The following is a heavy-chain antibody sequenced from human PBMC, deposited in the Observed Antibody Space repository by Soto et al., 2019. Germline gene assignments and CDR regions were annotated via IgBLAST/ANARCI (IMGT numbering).Heavy chain of an antibody. D-gene: IGHD3-3*01. CDR1: GFTFSSYG. Sequence: GGSLRLSCAASGFTFSSYGMHWVRQAPGKGLEWVAVIWYDGSNKYYADSVKGRFTISRDNSKNTLYLQMNSLRAEDTAVYYCARDFGGTFFGVVYYYYGMDVCGQRSTVPVS. CDR2: IWYDGSNK. J-gene: IGHJ6*02. V-gene: IGHV3-33*01. CDR3: ARDFGGTFFGVVYYYYGMDV.